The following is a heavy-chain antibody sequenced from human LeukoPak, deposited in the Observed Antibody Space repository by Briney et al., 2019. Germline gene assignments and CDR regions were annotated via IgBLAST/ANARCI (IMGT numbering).Heavy chain of an antibody. J-gene: IGHJ3*02. CDR3: ARDNDFWSGYRYAFDI. Sequence: SETLPLTCTVSGGSISSYYWSWIRQPAGKGLEWIGRIYTSGSTNYNPSLKSRVTMSVDTSKNQFSLKLSSVTAADTAVYYCARDNDFWSGYRYAFDIWGQGTMVTVSS. D-gene: IGHD3-3*01. CDR1: GGSISSYY. CDR2: IYTSGST. V-gene: IGHV4-4*07.